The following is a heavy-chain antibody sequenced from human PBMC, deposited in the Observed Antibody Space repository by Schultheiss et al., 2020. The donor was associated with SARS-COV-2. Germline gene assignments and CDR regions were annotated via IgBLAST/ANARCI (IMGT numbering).Heavy chain of an antibody. Sequence: SETLSLTCTVSGGSISSYYWSWIRQPAGKGLEWIGRIYTSGSTNYNPSLKSRVTMSVDTSKNQFSLKLSSVTAADTAVYYCAREQQLVSSVDNWFDPWGQGTLVTVSS. V-gene: IGHV4-4*07. CDR3: AREQQLVSSVDNWFDP. J-gene: IGHJ5*02. CDR2: IYTSGST. D-gene: IGHD6-13*01. CDR1: GGSISSYY.